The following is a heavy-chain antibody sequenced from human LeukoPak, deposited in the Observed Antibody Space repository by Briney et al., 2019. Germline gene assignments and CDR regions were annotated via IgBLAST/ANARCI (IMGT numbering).Heavy chain of an antibody. Sequence: GGSLRLSCAASGFTFSSYSMNWVRQAPGKGLEWVSGISWNSGSIGYADSVKGRFTISRDNAKNSLYLQMNSLRAEDTALYYCAKDVSSGPFDYWGQGTLVTVSS. CDR1: GFTFSSYS. CDR2: ISWNSGSI. V-gene: IGHV3-9*01. J-gene: IGHJ4*02. D-gene: IGHD6-19*01. CDR3: AKDVSSGPFDY.